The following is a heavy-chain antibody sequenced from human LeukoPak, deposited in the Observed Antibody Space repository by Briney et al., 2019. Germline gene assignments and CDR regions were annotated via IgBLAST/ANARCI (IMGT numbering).Heavy chain of an antibody. CDR3: VYYGSGQGYYYYMDV. D-gene: IGHD3-10*01. V-gene: IGHV3-30*02. CDR2: IRYDGSNK. J-gene: IGHJ6*03. CDR1: GFTFSSYA. Sequence: PGGSLRLSCAASGFTFSSYAMHWVRQAPGKGLEWVAFIRYDGSNKYYADSVKGRFTISRDNSKNTLYLQMNSLRAEDTAVYYCVYYGSGQGYYYYMDVWGKGTTVTVSS.